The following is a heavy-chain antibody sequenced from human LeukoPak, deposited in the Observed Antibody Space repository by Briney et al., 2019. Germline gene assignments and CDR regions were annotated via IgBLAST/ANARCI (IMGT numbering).Heavy chain of an antibody. CDR2: IGNDGSNK. CDR3: ARILYYDILTGYENRAFDI. J-gene: IGHJ3*02. V-gene: IGHV3-30*12. CDR1: GFTFRSYG. D-gene: IGHD3-9*01. Sequence: PGGSLRLSCAASGFTFRSYGMHWVRQAPGKGLEWVAFIGNDGSNKYYADSVKGRFTISRDNSKNTLYLQMNSLRAEDTAVYYCARILYYDILTGYENRAFDIWGQGTMVTVSS.